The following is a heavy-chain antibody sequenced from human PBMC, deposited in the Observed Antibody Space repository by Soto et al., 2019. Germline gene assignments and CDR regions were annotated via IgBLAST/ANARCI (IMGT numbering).Heavy chain of an antibody. J-gene: IGHJ4*02. CDR2: ISGSGGST. V-gene: IGHV3-23*01. CDR1: GFTFSSXA. D-gene: IGHD3-22*01. CDR3: ATARDSSGPAGYYFDY. Sequence: PGGSLRLSCAASGFTFSSXAXSWVXXXXXXGLEWLSAISGSGGSTYYADSVKGRFTISRDNSKNTLYLQMNSLRAEDTAVYYCATARDSSGPAGYYFDYWGQGTLVTVSS.